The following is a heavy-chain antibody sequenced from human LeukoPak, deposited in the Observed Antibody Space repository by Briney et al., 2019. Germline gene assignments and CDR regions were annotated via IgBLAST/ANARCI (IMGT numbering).Heavy chain of an antibody. J-gene: IGHJ3*02. CDR2: ISSSSSYI. Sequence: KPGGSLRLSCAASGFTFSSYSMNWVRQAPGKGLEWVSSISSSSSYIYYADSVKGRFTISRDNAKNSLYLQMNSLRAEDTAVYYCARFLLGSSCCAFDIWGQGTMVTVSS. V-gene: IGHV3-21*01. CDR1: GFTFSSYS. CDR3: ARFLLGSSCCAFDI. D-gene: IGHD6-13*01.